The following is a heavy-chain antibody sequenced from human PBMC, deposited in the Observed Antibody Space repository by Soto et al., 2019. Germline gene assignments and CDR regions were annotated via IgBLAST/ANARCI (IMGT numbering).Heavy chain of an antibody. J-gene: IGHJ4*02. D-gene: IGHD3-3*01. Sequence: QVQLVESGGGVVQPGRSLRLSCAASGFTFSSYAMHWVRQAPGKGLEWVAVISYDGSNKYYADSVKGRFTISRDNSKNTLYLQMNSLRAEDTAVYYCARDGSRRGIFGVVIHPRGYFDYWGQGTLVTVSS. CDR3: ARDGSRRGIFGVVIHPRGYFDY. CDR1: GFTFSSYA. V-gene: IGHV3-30-3*01. CDR2: ISYDGSNK.